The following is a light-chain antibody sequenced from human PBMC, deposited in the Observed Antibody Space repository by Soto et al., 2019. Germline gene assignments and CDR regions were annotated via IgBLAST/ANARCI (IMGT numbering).Light chain of an antibody. CDR1: QGISSY. CDR3: QQAYSPLWT. Sequence: DIQMTQSPSSLSASVGDRVTITCRASQGISSYLAWYQQKPGKAPKLLIYAASTLQSGVPSRFSGSRSGTDFALTISSLQPEDVAIYYCQQAYSPLWTFGQGTKVDIK. J-gene: IGKJ1*01. V-gene: IGKV1-12*01. CDR2: AAS.